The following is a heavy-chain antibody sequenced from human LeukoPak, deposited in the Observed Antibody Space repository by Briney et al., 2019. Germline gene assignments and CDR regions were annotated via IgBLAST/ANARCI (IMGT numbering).Heavy chain of an antibody. J-gene: IGHJ4*02. CDR2: IYYSGST. V-gene: IGHV4-59*12. CDR1: GGSISNKY. CDR3: ARDSFDY. Sequence: SETLSLTCTVSGGSISNKYWSWIRQPPGKGLEWIGYIYYSGSTNYNPSLKSRVTMSVDTSKNQFSLKLSSVTAADTAVYYCARDSFDYWGQGTLVTVSS.